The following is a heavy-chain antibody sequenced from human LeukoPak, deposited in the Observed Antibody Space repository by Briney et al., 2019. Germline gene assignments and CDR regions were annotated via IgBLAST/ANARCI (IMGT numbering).Heavy chain of an antibody. CDR1: GFTFRDYS. J-gene: IGHJ3*02. D-gene: IGHD1-26*01. CDR2: ILYNGATN. V-gene: IGHV3-43D*03. Sequence: GGSLRLSCTASGFTFRDYSMSWVRQAPGKGLEWVSLILYNGATNYYADSVKGRFTISRDNSKNSLYLQMDSLRGEDTALYYCAKGDASEVGAHHAFDIWGQGTMVTVSS. CDR3: AKGDASEVGAHHAFDI.